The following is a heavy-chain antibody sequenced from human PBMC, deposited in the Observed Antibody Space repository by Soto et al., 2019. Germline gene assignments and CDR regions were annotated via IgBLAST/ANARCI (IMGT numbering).Heavy chain of an antibody. CDR1: GFTFSSYG. D-gene: IGHD5-12*01. CDR3: VRAAGYSGNDYVYYYGMEV. J-gene: IGHJ6*02. Sequence: QVQLVESGGGVVQPGRSLRLSCAASGFTFSSYGMHWVSQAPGKGLEWVALVWYAGGNKYYADSVKGRFTISRDNSKNTLYLQMNSLSYEDTAVYYCVRAAGYSGNDYVYYYGMEVWCPGTTVTFSS. CDR2: VWYAGGNK. V-gene: IGHV3-33*01.